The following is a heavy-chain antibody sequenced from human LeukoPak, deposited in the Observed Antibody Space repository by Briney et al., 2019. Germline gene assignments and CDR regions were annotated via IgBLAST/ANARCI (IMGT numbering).Heavy chain of an antibody. CDR1: GDSVSSKSAT. J-gene: IGHJ4*02. D-gene: IGHD6-13*01. Sequence: SQTLSLTCAISGDSVSSKSATWNWIRQSPSRGLEWLGRTYYKSKWNNEYAISVKSRISINPDTPKNQFSLHLNSVTPEDTAVYFCARSAAGTLDYWGQGTLVTVSS. V-gene: IGHV6-1*01. CDR2: TYYKSKWNN. CDR3: ARSAAGTLDY.